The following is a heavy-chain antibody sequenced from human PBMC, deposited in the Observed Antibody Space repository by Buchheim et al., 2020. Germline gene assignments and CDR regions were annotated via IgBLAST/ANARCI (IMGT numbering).Heavy chain of an antibody. CDR3: AALRLDATHGIAAAGTLDY. CDR1: GGSFSGYY. J-gene: IGHJ4*02. V-gene: IGHV4-34*01. Sequence: QVQLQQWGAGLLKPSETLSLTCAVYGGSFSGYYWSWIRQPPGKGLEWIGEINHSGSTNYNPSLKSRVTISVETSKNQFSLKLSSVTAADTAVYYCAALRLDATHGIAAAGTLDYWGQGTL. D-gene: IGHD6-13*01. CDR2: INHSGST.